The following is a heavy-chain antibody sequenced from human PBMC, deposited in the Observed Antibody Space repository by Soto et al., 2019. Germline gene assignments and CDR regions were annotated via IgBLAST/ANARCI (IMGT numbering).Heavy chain of an antibody. V-gene: IGHV3-53*04. D-gene: IGHD3-3*01. J-gene: IGHJ6*02. Sequence: EVPLVESGGGLVQPGGSLRLSCAASGIPVSSNSMTWVRQAPGKGLEWVSVLHSGGDTYYANSVKGRFTISRHDSTNTLFLQMNSLSAEDTAVYYFARDGPYYDASLMDVWGQGATGSVSS. CDR3: ARDGPYYDASLMDV. CDR2: LHSGGDT. CDR1: GIPVSSNS.